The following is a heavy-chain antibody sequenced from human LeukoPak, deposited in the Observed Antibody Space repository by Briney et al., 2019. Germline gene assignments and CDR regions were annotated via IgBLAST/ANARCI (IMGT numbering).Heavy chain of an antibody. CDR1: GGSISSYY. D-gene: IGHD3-10*01. V-gene: IGHV4-59*01. Sequence: SETLSLTCTVSGGSISSYYWSWIRQPPGKGLEGIGYIYYSGSTNYNPTLKSRVTISVDTSKNQFSLKLSSVTAADTAVYYCAGGITMVRGVNWSWFDPWGQGTLVTVSS. CDR2: IYYSGST. J-gene: IGHJ5*02. CDR3: AGGITMVRGVNWSWFDP.